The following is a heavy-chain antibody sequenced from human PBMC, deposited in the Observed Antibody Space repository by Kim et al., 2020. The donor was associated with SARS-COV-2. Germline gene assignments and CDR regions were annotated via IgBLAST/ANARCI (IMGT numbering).Heavy chain of an antibody. Sequence: GESLKISCKGSGYSFTSYWIGWVRQMPGKGLEWMGTIYPGDSDTRYSPSFQGQVTISADKSISTAYLQWSSLKASDTAMYYCAGTAYIAARPGYFDYWGQGTLVTVSS. V-gene: IGHV5-51*01. J-gene: IGHJ4*02. D-gene: IGHD6-6*01. CDR1: GYSFTSYW. CDR2: IYPGDSDT. CDR3: AGTAYIAARPGYFDY.